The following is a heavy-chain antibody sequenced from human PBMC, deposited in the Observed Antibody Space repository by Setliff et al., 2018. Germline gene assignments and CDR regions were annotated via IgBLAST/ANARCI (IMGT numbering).Heavy chain of an antibody. CDR1: GFTFGTYR. D-gene: IGHD2-15*01. J-gene: IGHJ4*02. V-gene: IGHV3-23*03. Sequence: GGSLRLSCAASGFTFGTYRMHWVRQAPGKGLEWVAGIHSGDSRTYYADSVKGRFTISRDNSKNTLYLQMNSLRAEDTAVYYCAKRGVCTGGSCYESYWGQGTLVTVSS. CDR2: IHSGDSRT. CDR3: AKRGVCTGGSCYESY.